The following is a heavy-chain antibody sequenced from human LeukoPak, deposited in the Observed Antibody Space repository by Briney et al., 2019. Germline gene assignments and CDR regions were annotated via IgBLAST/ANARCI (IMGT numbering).Heavy chain of an antibody. V-gene: IGHV3-21*01. D-gene: IGHD3-3*01. CDR3: ATTDSYYYGMDV. CDR1: GFTFSTYT. CDR2: ISGSSSYI. J-gene: IGHJ6*02. Sequence: GGSLRLSCAASGFTFSTYTMNWVRQAPGKGLEWVSSISGSSSYIYYADSVRGRFTISRDNAMNSLYLQMNSLRAEDTAVYYCATTDSYYYGMDVWGQGTTVTVSS.